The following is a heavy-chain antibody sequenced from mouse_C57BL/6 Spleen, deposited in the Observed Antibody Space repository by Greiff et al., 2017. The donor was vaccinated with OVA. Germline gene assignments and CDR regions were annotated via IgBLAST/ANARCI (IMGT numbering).Heavy chain of an antibody. Sequence: QVQLQQPGAELVRPGSSVKLSCKASGYTFTSYWMHWVKQRPKQGLEWIGNIDPSDSETHYNQKFKDKATLTVDKSSSTAYMQLSSLTSEDSAVYYCARDDGYYAMDYWGQGTSVTVSS. J-gene: IGHJ4*01. CDR1: GYTFTSYW. CDR3: ARDDGYYAMDY. CDR2: IDPSDSET. D-gene: IGHD2-3*01. V-gene: IGHV1-52*01.